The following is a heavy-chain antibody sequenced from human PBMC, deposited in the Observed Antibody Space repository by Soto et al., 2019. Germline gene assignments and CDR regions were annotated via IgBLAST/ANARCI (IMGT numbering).Heavy chain of an antibody. CDR2: FDPEDGET. V-gene: IGHV1-24*01. J-gene: IGHJ4*02. D-gene: IGHD3-22*01. CDR3: ATAVTKSDSGYWPEFDY. Sequence: VKVSCKVSGYTLTELSMHWVRQAPGKGLEWMGGFDPEDGETIYAQKFQGRVTMTEDTSTDTAYMELSSLRSEDTAVYYCATAVTKSDSGYWPEFDYWGQGTLVTVSS. CDR1: GYTLTELS.